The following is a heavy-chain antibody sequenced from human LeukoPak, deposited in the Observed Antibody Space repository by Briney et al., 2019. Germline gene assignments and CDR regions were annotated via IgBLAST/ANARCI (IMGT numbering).Heavy chain of an antibody. D-gene: IGHD2-2*01. CDR1: DYTFTSYG. Sequence: ASVKVSCKASDYTFTSYGISWVRQAPGQGLEWMGWISAYNGNTNYAQKLQGRVTMTTDTSTSTAYMELRSLRSDDTAVYYCARVVRKPAATWSSSWFDPWGQGTLVTVSS. CDR2: ISAYNGNT. V-gene: IGHV1-18*01. J-gene: IGHJ5*02. CDR3: ARVVRKPAATWSSSWFDP.